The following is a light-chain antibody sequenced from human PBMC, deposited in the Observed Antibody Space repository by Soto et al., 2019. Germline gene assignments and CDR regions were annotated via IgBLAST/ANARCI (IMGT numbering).Light chain of an antibody. CDR1: QSLSSSS. CDR2: GAG. Sequence: EIVLTQSPGTLSLSPGERATLSYRPGQSLSSSSLAWYQQNLGQAPRLLICGAGSRATGIPDRLTGGGSGTDFILTVSSLQSEDSAVYHCQQYNKWPLTFGGGTKVEIK. J-gene: IGKJ4*01. V-gene: IGKV3-20*01. CDR3: QQYNKWPLT.